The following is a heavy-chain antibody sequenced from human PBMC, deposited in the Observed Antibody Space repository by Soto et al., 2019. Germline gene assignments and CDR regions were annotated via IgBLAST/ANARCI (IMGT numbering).Heavy chain of an antibody. CDR3: AHRGWSRTVPAGYNWFDP. CDR2: IYWDDDK. J-gene: IGHJ5*02. D-gene: IGHD2-2*01. V-gene: IGHV2-5*02. Sequence: GSGPTLVNPTQTLTLTCTFSGFSLSTSGVGVGWIRQPPGKALEWLALIYWDDDKRYSPSLKSRLTITKDTSKNQVVLTMTNMDPVDTATYYCAHRGWSRTVPAGYNWFDPWGQGTLVTVSS. CDR1: GFSLSTSGVG.